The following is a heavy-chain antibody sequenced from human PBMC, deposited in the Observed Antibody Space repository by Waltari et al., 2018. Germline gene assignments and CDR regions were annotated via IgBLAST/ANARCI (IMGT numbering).Heavy chain of an antibody. D-gene: IGHD4-4*01. CDR3: ARLSHDYSNNGDGMDV. V-gene: IGHV4-59*01. Sequence: QLQLQASGTGLVKPSETLSLTCTVSGGSISRYYWRWIRQPPGKGLEWIGYIYYSGSTNYNPSLKSRVTISVDTSKNQFSLKLSSVTAADTAVYYCARLSHDYSNNGDGMDVWGQGTTVTVSS. CDR1: GGSISRYY. J-gene: IGHJ6*02. CDR2: IYYSGST.